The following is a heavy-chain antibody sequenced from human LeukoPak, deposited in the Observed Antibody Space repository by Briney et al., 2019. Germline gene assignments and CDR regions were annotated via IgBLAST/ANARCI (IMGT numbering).Heavy chain of an antibody. V-gene: IGHV3-23*01. CDR2: ISGSGGST. Sequence: GGSLRLSCAASGFTFSSYAMSWVRQAPGKGLEWVSAISGSGGSTYYADSVKGRFTISRDNSKNTLYLQMNSLRAEDTAVYYCAGVYSSVLRAFDIWGQGTMVTVSS. CDR1: GFTFSSYA. J-gene: IGHJ3*02. CDR3: AGVYSSVLRAFDI. D-gene: IGHD6-19*01.